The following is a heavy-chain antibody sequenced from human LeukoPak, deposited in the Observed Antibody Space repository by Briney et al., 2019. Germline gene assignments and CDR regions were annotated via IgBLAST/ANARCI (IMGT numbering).Heavy chain of an antibody. J-gene: IGHJ4*02. CDR2: IIGDGSST. CDR1: GFTFSNFW. V-gene: IGHV3-74*01. Sequence: GGSLRLSCAASGFTFSNFWMHWVRQVPGKGLLWVSHIIGDGSSTNYADSVKGRFTISRDNAKNTLYLQMNSLRTGDTGVYYCARSGDGDFDFWGQGTLVTVSS. CDR3: ARSGDGDFDF. D-gene: IGHD5-24*01.